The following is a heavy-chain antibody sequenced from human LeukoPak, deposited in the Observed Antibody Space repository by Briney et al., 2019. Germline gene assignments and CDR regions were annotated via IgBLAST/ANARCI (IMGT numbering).Heavy chain of an antibody. J-gene: IGHJ5*02. CDR3: ARRFYGSGSIDP. D-gene: IGHD3-10*01. CDR2: IYYSGST. V-gene: IGHV4-59*08. Sequence: SETLSLTCTVSGGSISSYYWSWIRQPPGKGLEWIGYIYYSGSTYCNPSLKSRVTISVDTSKNQFSLKLSSVTAADTAVYYCARRFYGSGSIDPWGQGTLVIVSS. CDR1: GGSISSYY.